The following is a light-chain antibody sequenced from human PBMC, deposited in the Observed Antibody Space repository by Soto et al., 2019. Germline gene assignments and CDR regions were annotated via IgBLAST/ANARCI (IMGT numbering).Light chain of an antibody. Sequence: DIPLTQSPSFLSASVGDTVTITCRASQGISSYLAWYQQKPGRAPKLLIYAASTLQSGVPSRFSGSGSGAEFTLTISSLQPEDFAAYYCQQLDSFPITFGGGTKVEI. CDR2: AAS. CDR1: QGISSY. V-gene: IGKV1-9*01. J-gene: IGKJ4*01. CDR3: QQLDSFPIT.